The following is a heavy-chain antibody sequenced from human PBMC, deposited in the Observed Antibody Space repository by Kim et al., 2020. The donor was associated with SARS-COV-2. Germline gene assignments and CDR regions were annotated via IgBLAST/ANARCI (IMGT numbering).Heavy chain of an antibody. CDR2: ISSSGSTI. D-gene: IGHD2-8*02. J-gene: IGHJ6*01. V-gene: IGHV3-11*01. CDR3: ASATKRYIVLVFSDYYYG. Sequence: GGSLRLSCAASGFTFSDYYMSWIRQAPGKGLEWVSYISSSGSTIYYADSVKGRFTISRDNANNSLYLQMNILRAEDTAADDCASATKRYIVLVFSDYYYG. CDR1: GFTFSDYY.